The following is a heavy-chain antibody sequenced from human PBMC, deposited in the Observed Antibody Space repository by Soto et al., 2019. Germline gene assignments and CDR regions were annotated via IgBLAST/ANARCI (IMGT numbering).Heavy chain of an antibody. CDR3: ARAVLPATAPFDY. CDR2: IYYSGST. J-gene: IGHJ4*02. CDR1: GGSISNYY. Sequence: QVQLQESGPRLVKPSETLSLTCIVSGGSISNYYWSWIRQPPGKGLEWIGYIYYSGSTNYNPSLQSRVTISVDTSKNEFSLKLRSVTAADPAVYYCARAVLPATAPFDYWGQGTLVTVSS. V-gene: IGHV4-59*01. D-gene: IGHD2-2*01.